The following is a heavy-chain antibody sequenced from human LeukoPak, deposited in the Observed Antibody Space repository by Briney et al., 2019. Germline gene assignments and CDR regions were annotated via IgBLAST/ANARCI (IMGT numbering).Heavy chain of an antibody. CDR1: GDSISSGDYY. CDR3: ARVPTANWFDP. D-gene: IGHD5-18*01. Sequence: SETLSLTCTVSGDSISSGDYYWSWIRQPAGKGLEWIGRIYTSGSTNYNPSLKSRVTISVDTSKSQFSLKLSSVTAADTAVYYCARVPTANWFDPWGQGTLVTVSS. CDR2: IYTSGST. J-gene: IGHJ5*02. V-gene: IGHV4-61*02.